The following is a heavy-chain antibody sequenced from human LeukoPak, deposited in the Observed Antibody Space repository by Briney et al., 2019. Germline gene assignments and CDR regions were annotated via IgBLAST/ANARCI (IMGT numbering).Heavy chain of an antibody. Sequence: SETLSLTCAVYGGSFSGYYWSWIRQPPGKGLEWIGEINHSGSTNYNPSLKSRVTISVDTSKNQFSLKLSSVTAADTAVYYCARSSGWYWVPGYFDYWGQGTLVTVSS. D-gene: IGHD6-19*01. J-gene: IGHJ4*02. CDR3: ARSSGWYWVPGYFDY. CDR1: GGSFSGYY. CDR2: INHSGST. V-gene: IGHV4-34*01.